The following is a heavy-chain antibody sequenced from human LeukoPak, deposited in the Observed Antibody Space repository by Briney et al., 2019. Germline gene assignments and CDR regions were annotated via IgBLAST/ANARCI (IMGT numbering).Heavy chain of an antibody. CDR3: AKDQVLGLSTINSWFDP. D-gene: IGHD5/OR15-5a*01. CDR1: GFTFSSYA. V-gene: IGHV3-23*01. J-gene: IGHJ5*02. CDR2: ISGSGGST. Sequence: PGGSLRLSCAASGFTFSSYAMSWVRQPPGKGLEWVSAISGSGGSTYYADSGKGRFTISRDNSKNTLYLKMNSLRAEDTAVYYCAKDQVLGLSTINSWFDPWGQGTLVTVSS.